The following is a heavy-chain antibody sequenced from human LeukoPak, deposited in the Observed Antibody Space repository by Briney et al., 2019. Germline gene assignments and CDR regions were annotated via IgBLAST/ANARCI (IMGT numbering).Heavy chain of an antibody. V-gene: IGHV4-30-2*05. J-gene: IGHJ5*02. CDR1: GGSISSGGYY. CDR2: IYHSGST. CDR3: AREDWFDP. Sequence: SQTLSLTCTVSGGSISSGGYYWSWIRQPPGKGLEWIGYIYHSGSTYYNPSLKSRLTISVDTSKNQFSLKLSSVTAADTAVYYCAREDWFDPWGQGTLVTVSS.